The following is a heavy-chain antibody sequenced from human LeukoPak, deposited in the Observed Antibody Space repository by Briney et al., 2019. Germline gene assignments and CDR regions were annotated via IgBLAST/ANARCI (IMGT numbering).Heavy chain of an antibody. D-gene: IGHD6-19*01. CDR2: IWYDGSNK. Sequence: GGSLRLSCAASGFTFSSYGMHWVRQAPGKGLEWVAVIWYDGSNKYYADSVKGRFTISRDNSKNTLYLQMNSLRAEDTAVYYCARDYFPSESKGWYGGDNWFDPWGQGTLVTVSS. J-gene: IGHJ5*02. CDR1: GFTFSSYG. V-gene: IGHV3-33*01. CDR3: ARDYFPSESKGWYGGDNWFDP.